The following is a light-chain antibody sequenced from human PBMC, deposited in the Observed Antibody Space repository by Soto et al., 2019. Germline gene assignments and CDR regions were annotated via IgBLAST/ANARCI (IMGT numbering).Light chain of an antibody. CDR2: GAS. J-gene: IGKJ1*01. Sequence: EIVLTQSPDTLSLSPGERATLSCRASQSISSSYLAWFLQKPGQAPRLLIYGASNRATGIPDRFSGSGSGTVFTRTISRLEPEDFAVYYCQQYGTSSWTFGQGTKVEIK. CDR1: QSISSSY. V-gene: IGKV3-20*01. CDR3: QQYGTSSWT.